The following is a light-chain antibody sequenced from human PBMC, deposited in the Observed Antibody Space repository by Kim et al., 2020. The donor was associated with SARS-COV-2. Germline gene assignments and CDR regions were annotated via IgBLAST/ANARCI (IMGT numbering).Light chain of an antibody. J-gene: IGLJ1*01. V-gene: IGLV2-23*02. CDR2: EVS. Sequence: GQSITISFTGTSTDVGSYNLFSWYQQHPGKAPTRIIYEVSKRPSGVSNRFSGSKSGNTASLTISGLQAEDEADYYCCSYAGSSTYVFGTGTKVTVL. CDR3: CSYAGSSTYV. CDR1: STDVGSYNL.